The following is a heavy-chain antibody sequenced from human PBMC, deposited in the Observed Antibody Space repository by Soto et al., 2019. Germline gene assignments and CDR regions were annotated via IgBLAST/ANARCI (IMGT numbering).Heavy chain of an antibody. D-gene: IGHD6-19*01. Sequence: ASVKVSCKASGYTFTSYGISWVRQAPGQGLEWMGWISAYNGNTNYAQKLQGRVTMTTDTSTSTAYTELGSLRSDDTAVYYCARDHGSGWFNDAFDIWGQGTMVTVSS. CDR2: ISAYNGNT. V-gene: IGHV1-18*01. CDR3: ARDHGSGWFNDAFDI. CDR1: GYTFTSYG. J-gene: IGHJ3*02.